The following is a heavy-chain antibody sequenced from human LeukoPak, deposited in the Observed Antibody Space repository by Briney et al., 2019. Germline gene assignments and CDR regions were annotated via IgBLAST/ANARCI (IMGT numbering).Heavy chain of an antibody. V-gene: IGHV3-15*01. CDR2: IKSKTDGGTT. J-gene: IGHJ4*02. CDR1: GFTFSNAW. Sequence: PGGSLRLSCAASGFTFSNAWMSWVRQAPGKGLEWVGRIKSKTDGGTTDYAAPVKGRFTISRDDSKNTLYLQMNSLKTEDTAVYYCTTRPPYYYDSSGYLTFDYWGQGTLVTVSS. D-gene: IGHD3-22*01. CDR3: TTRPPYYYDSSGYLTFDY.